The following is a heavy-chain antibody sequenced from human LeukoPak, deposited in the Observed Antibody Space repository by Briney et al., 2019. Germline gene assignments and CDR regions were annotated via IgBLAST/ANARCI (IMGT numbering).Heavy chain of an antibody. J-gene: IGHJ3*02. CDR2: IYHSGSA. Sequence: SGTLSLTCGVSGGSISSNNWWSWVRQPPGQGLEWIGEIYHSGSANYSPSLKSRVTISLDTSRNQFSLKLNSVTAADTAVYYCAKSNGYGLVDIWGQGTMVTVSS. D-gene: IGHD3-10*01. CDR1: GGSISSNNW. V-gene: IGHV4-4*02. CDR3: AKSNGYGLVDI.